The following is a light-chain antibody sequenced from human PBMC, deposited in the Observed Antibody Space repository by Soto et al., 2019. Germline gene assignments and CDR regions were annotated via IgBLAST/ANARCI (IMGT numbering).Light chain of an antibody. V-gene: IGLV2-8*01. CDR3: TSYVGNDIWV. Sequence: QSVLTQPPSASGSPGQSVTISCTGTSSDVGAYKYVSWYQQYPGKAHKLMIYEVTKRPSGVPDRFSGSKSGNTASLTVSGLQAEDEDDYYCTSYVGNDIWVFGGGTKLTVL. J-gene: IGLJ3*02. CDR1: SSDVGAYKY. CDR2: EVT.